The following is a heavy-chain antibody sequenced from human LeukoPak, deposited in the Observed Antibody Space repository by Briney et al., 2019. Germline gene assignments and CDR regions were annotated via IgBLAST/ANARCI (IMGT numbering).Heavy chain of an antibody. Sequence: GGSLRLSCAASEFSFSRSWMNWVRQAPGKGLEWVANIKQDGSAKYYVDSVEGRFTISRDNAKNSLYLQMNSLRAEDTAVYYCAKDLVLGADYWGQGTLVTVSS. J-gene: IGHJ4*02. CDR2: IKQDGSAK. D-gene: IGHD2-21*01. CDR1: EFSFSRSW. V-gene: IGHV3-7*05. CDR3: AKDLVLGADY.